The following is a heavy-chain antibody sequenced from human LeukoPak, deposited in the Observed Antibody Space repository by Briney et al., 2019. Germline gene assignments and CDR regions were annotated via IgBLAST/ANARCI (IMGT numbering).Heavy chain of an antibody. V-gene: IGHV1-18*01. Sequence: ASVTLSCKASGYTFTSYGNCWGRHAPAPGNEWMGWISAYNGNTNYAQKLQGRVTMTTDTSTSTAYMELRSLRSDDTAVYYCARGTGTGIIDYWGQGTLVTVSS. CDR3: ARGTGTGIIDY. J-gene: IGHJ4*02. CDR2: ISAYNGNT. CDR1: GYTFTSYG. D-gene: IGHD1-1*01.